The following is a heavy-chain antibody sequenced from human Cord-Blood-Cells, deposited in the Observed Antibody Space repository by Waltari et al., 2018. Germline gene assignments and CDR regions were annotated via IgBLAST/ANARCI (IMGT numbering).Heavy chain of an antibody. CDR2: IWYDGSNK. J-gene: IGHJ4*02. V-gene: IGHV3-33*01. Sequence: QVQLVESGGGVVQPGRSLRLSCAASGFTFSSYGMHWVRQAPGKGREWVAVIWYDGSNKYYADSVKGRFTISRDNSKNTLYLQMNSLRAEDTAVYYCAREGRGSYFDYWGQGTLVTVSS. D-gene: IGHD1-26*01. CDR1: GFTFSSYG. CDR3: AREGRGSYFDY.